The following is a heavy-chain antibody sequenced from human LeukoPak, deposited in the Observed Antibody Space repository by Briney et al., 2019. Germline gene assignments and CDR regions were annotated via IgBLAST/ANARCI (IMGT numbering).Heavy chain of an antibody. Sequence: PGGSLRLSCAASGFTFSSYWMSWVRQTPGKGLEWVANIKQDGSEKYYVDSVKGRFTISRDNTKNSLYLQMNSLRAEDTAVYYCARATTTVTTTNYFDYWGQGTLVTVSS. V-gene: IGHV3-7*04. D-gene: IGHD4-17*01. CDR1: GFTFSSYW. CDR3: ARATTTVTTTNYFDY. J-gene: IGHJ4*02. CDR2: IKQDGSEK.